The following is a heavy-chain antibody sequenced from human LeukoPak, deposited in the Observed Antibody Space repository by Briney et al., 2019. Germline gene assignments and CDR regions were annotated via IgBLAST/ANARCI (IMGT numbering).Heavy chain of an antibody. CDR3: ARTIFGVVTHAFDI. J-gene: IGHJ3*02. D-gene: IGHD3-3*01. CDR2: ISSSSSYI. Sequence: EGSLRLSCAASGFTFSSYSMNWVRQAPGKGLEWVSSISSSSSYIYYADSVKGRFTISRDNAKNSLYLQMNSLRAEDTAVYYCARTIFGVVTHAFDIWGQGTMVTVSS. CDR1: GFTFSSYS. V-gene: IGHV3-21*01.